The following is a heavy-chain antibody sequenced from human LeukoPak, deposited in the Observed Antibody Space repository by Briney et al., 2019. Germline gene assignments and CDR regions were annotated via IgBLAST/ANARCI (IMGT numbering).Heavy chain of an antibody. J-gene: IGHJ6*03. CDR2: IIPIFGTA. CDR3: ASRGEMATYYYYYMDV. Sequence: GASVKVSCKASGDTFSSYAISWVRQAPGQGLEWMGGIIPIFGTANYAQKFQGRVTITADESTSTAYMELSSLRSEDTAVYYCASRGEMATYYYYYMDVWGKGTTVTVSS. CDR1: GDTFSSYA. D-gene: IGHD5-24*01. V-gene: IGHV1-69*13.